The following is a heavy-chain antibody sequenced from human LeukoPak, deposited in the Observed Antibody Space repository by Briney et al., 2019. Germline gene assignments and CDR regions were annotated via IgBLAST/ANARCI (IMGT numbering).Heavy chain of an antibody. CDR3: TTVHGAGPVNFDH. D-gene: IGHD3-10*01. J-gene: IGHJ4*02. V-gene: IGHV3-15*01. CDR1: GFTFTDTW. CDR2: IKSNSDGGTT. Sequence: PGGSLRLSYTASGFTFTDTWMTWVRQAPGKGLEWVGRIKSNSDGGTTDYAVPVKGRFSISRDDSKSTLYLQIYSLKTEDTAVYYCTTVHGAGPVNFDHWGQGSLVTVSS.